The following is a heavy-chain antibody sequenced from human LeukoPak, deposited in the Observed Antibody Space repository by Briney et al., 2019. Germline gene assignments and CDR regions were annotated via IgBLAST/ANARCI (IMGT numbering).Heavy chain of an antibody. J-gene: IGHJ6*02. CDR1: GFTFSSYG. Sequence: PGGSLRLSCAASGFTFSSYGMPWVRQAPGKGLEWVAVISYDGTNKYYVDSVKGRFTISRDDSKNTLYLQMNSLRPEDTAVYSCAKDRVWEVAATPYYYGLEVWGHGTTVSVSS. CDR3: AKDRVWEVAATPYYYGLEV. V-gene: IGHV3-30*18. D-gene: IGHD2-15*01. CDR2: ISYDGTNK.